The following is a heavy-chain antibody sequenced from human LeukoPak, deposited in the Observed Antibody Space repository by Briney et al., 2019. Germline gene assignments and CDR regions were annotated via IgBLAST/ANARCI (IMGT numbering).Heavy chain of an antibody. CDR1: GGSISSYY. D-gene: IGHD6-13*01. CDR3: ARDLYSSRTNDAFVI. J-gene: IGHJ3*02. CDR2: IFYSGST. V-gene: IGHV4-59*12. Sequence: SETLSLTCTVSGGSISSYYWTWIRQPPGKGLEWIGSIFYSGSTNYKTSLKSRVTISLQMSKNQFSLKLSAVPAADTAVYYCARDLYSSRTNDAFVIWGQGTMVTVSS.